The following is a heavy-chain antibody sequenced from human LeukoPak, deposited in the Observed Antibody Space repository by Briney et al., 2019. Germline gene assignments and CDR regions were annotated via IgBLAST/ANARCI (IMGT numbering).Heavy chain of an antibody. CDR1: GGSMSNYY. CDR2: IYFSGSS. Sequence: PSETLSLTCTVSGGSMSNYYWSWIRQPPGKGMEWIGYIYFSGSSNYNPSLKSRVTMSVDTSKNQFSLKLSSVTAADTAVYYCARHVRSGYNFLDYWGQGNLVTVSS. CDR3: ARHVRSGYNFLDY. D-gene: IGHD5-24*01. J-gene: IGHJ4*02. V-gene: IGHV4-59*08.